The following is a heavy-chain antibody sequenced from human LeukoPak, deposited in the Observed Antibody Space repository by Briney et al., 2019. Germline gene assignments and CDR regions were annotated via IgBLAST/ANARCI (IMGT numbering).Heavy chain of an antibody. D-gene: IGHD3-22*01. CDR2: INPNSGGT. CDR1: GYTFTGYY. V-gene: IGHV1-2*02. J-gene: IGHJ4*02. Sequence: GASVNVSCKASGYTFTGYYMHWVRQTPGQGLEWMGGINPNSGGTNYAQKFQGRVTMTRDTSISTAYMELSRLRSDDTAVYYCARGYDSSGLNYWGQGTLVTVSS. CDR3: ARGYDSSGLNY.